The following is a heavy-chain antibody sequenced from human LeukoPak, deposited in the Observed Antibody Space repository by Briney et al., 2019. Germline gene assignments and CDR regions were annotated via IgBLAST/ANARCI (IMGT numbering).Heavy chain of an antibody. J-gene: IGHJ4*02. Sequence: ASVKVYCKASGGTFSSYAISWVRQAPGQGLEWMGGIIPIFGTANYAQKFQGRVTITADESTSTAYMELSSLRSEDTAVYYCASWYSGSYYVDYWGQGTLVTVSS. CDR3: ASWYSGSYYVDY. CDR1: GGTFSSYA. D-gene: IGHD1-26*01. V-gene: IGHV1-69*13. CDR2: IIPIFGTA.